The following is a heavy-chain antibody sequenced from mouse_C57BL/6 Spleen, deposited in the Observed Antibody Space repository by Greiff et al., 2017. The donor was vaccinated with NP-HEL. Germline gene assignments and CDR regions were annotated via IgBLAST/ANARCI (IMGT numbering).Heavy chain of an antibody. V-gene: IGHV5-9-1*02. CDR2: ISSGGDYI. J-gene: IGHJ2*01. CDR1: GFTFSSYA. CDR3: TRDRGGFGY. Sequence: DVMLVESGEGLVKPGGSLKLSCAASGFTFSSYAMSWVRQTPEKRLEWVAYISSGGDYIYYADTVKGRFTISRDNARNTLYLQMSSLKSEDTAMYYCTRDRGGFGYWGQGTTLTVSS.